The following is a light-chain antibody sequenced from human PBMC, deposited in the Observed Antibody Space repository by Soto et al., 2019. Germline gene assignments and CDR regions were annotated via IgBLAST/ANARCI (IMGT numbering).Light chain of an antibody. CDR1: SSDVGGYNY. Sequence: QSALTQPRSVSGSPGQSVTISCTGTSSDVGGYNYVSWYQQHPGKAPKLMIYDVSKRPSGVPDRFSGSKSGNTASLTISGLQAEDEADYYCSTWDYSLSAPWVFGGGTKVTVL. J-gene: IGLJ3*02. CDR2: DVS. V-gene: IGLV2-11*01. CDR3: STWDYSLSAPWV.